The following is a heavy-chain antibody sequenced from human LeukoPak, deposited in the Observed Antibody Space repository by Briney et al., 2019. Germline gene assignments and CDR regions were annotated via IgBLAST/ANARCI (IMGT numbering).Heavy chain of an antibody. V-gene: IGHV3-23*01. Sequence: QPGGSLRLSCAASGFNFTNYGMGWVRQAPGKGLEWVSGINSGGNTYYAVSVKGRVTISRDNSRNTLYLQMNSLRVDDTAVYYCAKEAGLIAAAGPFDYWGQGTLVTASS. CDR3: AKEAGLIAAAGPFDY. CDR1: GFNFTNYG. J-gene: IGHJ4*02. D-gene: IGHD6-13*01. CDR2: INSGGNT.